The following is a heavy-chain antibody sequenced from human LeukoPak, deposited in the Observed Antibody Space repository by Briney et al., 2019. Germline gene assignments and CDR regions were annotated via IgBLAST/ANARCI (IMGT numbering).Heavy chain of an antibody. CDR2: IIPIFGTA. CDR1: GGTFSSYA. Sequence: SVTVSCKASGGTFSSYAISWVRQAPGQGLEWMGGIIPIFGTANYAQKFQGRVTMTEDTSTDTAYMELSSLRSEDTAVYYCATGSPPNWFDPWGQGTLVTVSS. CDR3: ATGSPPNWFDP. J-gene: IGHJ5*02. V-gene: IGHV1-69*06.